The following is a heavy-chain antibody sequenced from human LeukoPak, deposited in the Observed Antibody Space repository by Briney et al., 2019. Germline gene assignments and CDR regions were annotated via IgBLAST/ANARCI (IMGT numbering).Heavy chain of an antibody. Sequence: PSETLSLTCTVSGGSINNYYWSWIRQPPGKGLEWIGHIYYSGSTNYNPSLKSRVTISVDTSKNQFSLKLSSVTAADTAVYYCVRNWGRSYFDYWGQGTLVTVSS. J-gene: IGHJ4*02. CDR2: IYYSGST. V-gene: IGHV4-59*01. CDR1: GGSINNYY. CDR3: VRNWGRSYFDY. D-gene: IGHD3-16*01.